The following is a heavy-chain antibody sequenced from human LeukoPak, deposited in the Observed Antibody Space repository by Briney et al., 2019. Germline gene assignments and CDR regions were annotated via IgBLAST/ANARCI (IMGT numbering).Heavy chain of an antibody. J-gene: IGHJ4*02. D-gene: IGHD5-18*01. CDR1: GGSISSYY. CDR2: IYYSGRT. Sequence: SETLSLTCTVSGGSISSYYWSWIRQPPGKGLEWIGYIYYSGRTNYNPSLKSRVTISVDTSKNQFSLKLSSVTAADTAVYYCAKGQLWLWVPDYWGQGTLVTVSS. V-gene: IGHV4-59*01. CDR3: AKGQLWLWVPDY.